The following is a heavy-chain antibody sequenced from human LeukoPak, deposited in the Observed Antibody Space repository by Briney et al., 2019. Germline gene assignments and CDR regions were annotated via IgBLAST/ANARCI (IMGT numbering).Heavy chain of an antibody. D-gene: IGHD6-13*01. CDR2: ISSSSSYI. Sequence: GGSLRLSCAASGFTFSSYSMNWVRQAPGKGLEWVSSISSSSSYIYYADSVKGRFTISRDNAKNSLYLQMNSLRAEDTAVYYCARAQSSSWLIATQTYWYFDLWGRGTLVTVSS. CDR3: ARAQSSSWLIATQTYWYFDL. J-gene: IGHJ2*01. V-gene: IGHV3-21*01. CDR1: GFTFSSYS.